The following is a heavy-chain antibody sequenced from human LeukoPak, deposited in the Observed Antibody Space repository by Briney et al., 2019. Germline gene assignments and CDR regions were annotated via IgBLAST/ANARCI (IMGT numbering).Heavy chain of an antibody. Sequence: GASVKVSCKASGYTFTSYDINWVRQATGQGLEWMGWMNPNSGNTGYAQKFQGRVTITRNISISTAYMELSSLRSEDTALYYCARVYDSDGNDAFDIWGQGTMVTVSS. CDR1: GYTFTSYD. CDR2: MNPNSGNT. J-gene: IGHJ3*02. V-gene: IGHV1-8*03. CDR3: ARVYDSDGNDAFDI. D-gene: IGHD1-1*01.